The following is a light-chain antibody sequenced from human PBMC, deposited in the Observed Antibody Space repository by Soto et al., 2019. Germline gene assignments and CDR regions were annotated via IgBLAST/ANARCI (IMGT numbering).Light chain of an antibody. CDR3: QQSFTPPPT. V-gene: IGKV1-39*01. Sequence: DVQMTDSPCALSGALGDGVTITCTASQSISTYLAWYQQKPGKAPKLLIYAAASLQSGVPSRFSGSGSGTGFTLTISSLQPEDFATYYCQQSFTPPPTFGQGTRLEIK. CDR1: QSISTY. J-gene: IGKJ5*01. CDR2: AAA.